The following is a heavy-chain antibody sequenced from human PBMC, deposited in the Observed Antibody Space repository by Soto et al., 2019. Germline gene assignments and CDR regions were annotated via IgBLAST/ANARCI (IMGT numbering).Heavy chain of an antibody. D-gene: IGHD7-27*01. CDR1: GGSISSYY. CDR3: ARRWGTYFDF. V-gene: IGHV4-59*01. CDR2: IYYIGST. Sequence: SETLSLTCTVSGGSISSYYWSWIRQPPGKGLEWIGYIYYIGSTDYDPSLKSRVTISVDTSKNQFSLKLSSVTAADTAVYYCARRWGTYFDFWGQGTLVTVSS. J-gene: IGHJ4*02.